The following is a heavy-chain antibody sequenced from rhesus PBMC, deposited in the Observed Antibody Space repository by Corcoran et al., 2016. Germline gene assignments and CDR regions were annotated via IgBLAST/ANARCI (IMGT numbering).Heavy chain of an antibody. CDR1: GYTFTDYY. D-gene: IGHD2-15*01. CDR3: ARGYCSSTYCSLSAFDF. Sequence: QVQLVQSGAEVKKPGSSVKVSCKASGYTFTDYYMHWVRPAPRQGLEWMGWINPYNGKTKYAQKFQGRGTMTRDTSTSTAYMELSSLRSEDTAVYYCARGYCSSTYCSLSAFDFWGQGLRVTVSS. CDR2: INPYNGKT. V-gene: IGHV1S2*01. J-gene: IGHJ3*01.